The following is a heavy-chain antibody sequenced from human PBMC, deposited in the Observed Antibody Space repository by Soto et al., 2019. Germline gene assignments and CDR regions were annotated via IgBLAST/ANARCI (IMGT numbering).Heavy chain of an antibody. CDR2: INHSGST. J-gene: IGHJ6*02. V-gene: IGHV4-34*01. CDR1: GGSFSGYY. CDR3: ARGNYDFWSCYLLYYYYGMDV. Sequence: SETLSLTCAVYGGSFSGYYWSWIRQPPGKGLEWIGEINHSGSTNYNPSLKSRVTISVDTSKDQFSLKPSSVTAADTAVYYCARGNYDFWSCYLLYYYYGMDVWGQGTTVTVSS. D-gene: IGHD3-3*01.